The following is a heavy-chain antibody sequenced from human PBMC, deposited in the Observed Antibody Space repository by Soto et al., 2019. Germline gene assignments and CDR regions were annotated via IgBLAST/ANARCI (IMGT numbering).Heavy chain of an antibody. D-gene: IGHD3-22*01. Sequence: GGSLRLSCAASGFTFSGSAMHWVRQASGKGLEWVGRIRSKANSYAAAYAASVKGRFTISRDDSKNTAYLQMNSLKTEDTAVYYCTRGFGYDSSGYSYIDYWGQGTLVTVCS. J-gene: IGHJ4*02. CDR1: GFTFSGSA. V-gene: IGHV3-73*01. CDR2: IRSKANSYAA. CDR3: TRGFGYDSSGYSYIDY.